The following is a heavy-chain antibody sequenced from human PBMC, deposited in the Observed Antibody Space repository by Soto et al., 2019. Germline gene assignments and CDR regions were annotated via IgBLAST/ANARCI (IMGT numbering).Heavy chain of an antibody. J-gene: IGHJ6*02. CDR1: GYTFTSYG. Sequence: QVQLVQSGGEVRKPGASVTVSCKASGYTFTSYGISWVRQAPGQGREWMGWISGYNVKTNYAQKVKDRFTMTTDTSTSTVYLELRSLRFDDTAVYYGAREEYVPDYYYGMAVWGQGKTVTVS. CDR2: ISGYNVKT. D-gene: IGHD2-2*01. CDR3: AREEYVPDYYYGMAV. V-gene: IGHV1-18*01.